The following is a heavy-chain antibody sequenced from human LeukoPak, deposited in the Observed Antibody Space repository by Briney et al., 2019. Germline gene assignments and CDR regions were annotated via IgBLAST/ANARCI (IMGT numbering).Heavy chain of an antibody. CDR1: GGSISSGGYY. Sequence: PSQTLSLTCTVSGGSISSGGYYWGWIRQHPGKGLEWIGYIYYSGSTYYNPSLKSRVTISVDTSKNQFSPKLSSVTAADTAVYYCARGQAPYYYDSSGYVDYWGQGTLVTVSS. CDR2: IYYSGST. J-gene: IGHJ4*02. D-gene: IGHD3-22*01. CDR3: ARGQAPYYYDSSGYVDY. V-gene: IGHV4-31*03.